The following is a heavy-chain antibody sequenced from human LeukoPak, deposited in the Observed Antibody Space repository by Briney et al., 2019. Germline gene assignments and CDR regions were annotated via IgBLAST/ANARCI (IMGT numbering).Heavy chain of an antibody. CDR3: ARWDGMDV. Sequence: GGSLRLSCAASGFTFSSYAMHWVRQAPGKGLEWVAVISYDGSNKYYANSVKGRFTISRDNSKNTLYLQMNSLRAEDTAVYYCARWDGMDVWGQGTTVTVSS. CDR2: ISYDGSNK. J-gene: IGHJ6*02. V-gene: IGHV3-30-3*01. CDR1: GFTFSSYA.